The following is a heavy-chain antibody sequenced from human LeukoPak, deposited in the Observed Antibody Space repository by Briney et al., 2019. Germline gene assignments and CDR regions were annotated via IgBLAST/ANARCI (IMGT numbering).Heavy chain of an antibody. CDR2: IYYSGST. V-gene: IGHV4-59*12. D-gene: IGHD3-16*02. Sequence: SETLSLTCTVSGGSISSYYWSWIRQPPGKGLEWIGYIYYSGSTNYNPSLKSRVTISVDTSKNQFSLKLSSVTAADTAVYYCARVSFIVGDAFDIWGQGTMVTVSS. CDR3: ARVSFIVGDAFDI. J-gene: IGHJ3*02. CDR1: GGSISSYY.